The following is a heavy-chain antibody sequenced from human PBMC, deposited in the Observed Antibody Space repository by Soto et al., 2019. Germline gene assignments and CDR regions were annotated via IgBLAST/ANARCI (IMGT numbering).Heavy chain of an antibody. CDR2: IDPSDSYI. D-gene: IGHD6-19*01. V-gene: IGHV5-10-1*01. Sequence: GESLKMSCNTSGYTFSVHCISWVRQVPGKGLQWMGNIDPSDSYINYNPAFRGHVTFSVDKSNSTAYLHWRSLGPSDTAIYYCARHGAAIWLGYWGQGTLVTVSS. CDR1: GYTFSVHC. CDR3: ARHGAAIWLGY. J-gene: IGHJ4*02.